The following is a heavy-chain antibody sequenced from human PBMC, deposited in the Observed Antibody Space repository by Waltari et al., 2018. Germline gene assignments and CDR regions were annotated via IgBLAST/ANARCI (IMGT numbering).Heavy chain of an antibody. D-gene: IGHD3-22*01. Sequence: EVQLVESGGGLVQPGRSLRLSCAASGLPFDDYAMHWVRQAHGKGLEWVSGISWNSGSIGYADSVKGRFTISRDNAKNSLYLQMNSLRAEDTALYYCALGGYYYDSSGYLRYWGQGTLVTVSS. V-gene: IGHV3-9*01. J-gene: IGHJ4*02. CDR2: ISWNSGSI. CDR1: GLPFDDYA. CDR3: ALGGYYYDSSGYLRY.